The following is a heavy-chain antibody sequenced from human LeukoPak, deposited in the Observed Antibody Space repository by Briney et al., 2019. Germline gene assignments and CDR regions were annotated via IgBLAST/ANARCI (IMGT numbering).Heavy chain of an antibody. CDR2: ISSSSNII. D-gene: IGHD1-26*01. CDR3: ARDCARELNIDY. J-gene: IGHJ4*02. V-gene: IGHV3-48*01. Sequence: PGGSLRLSCAASGFTFCNFNMNWVRQPPGKGLLWVPYISSSSNIIYYADSVRGLFTISRDNAKNSLFLQMNSLRAEDTAVYYCARDCARELNIDYWGQGTLVTVSS. CDR1: GFTFCNFN.